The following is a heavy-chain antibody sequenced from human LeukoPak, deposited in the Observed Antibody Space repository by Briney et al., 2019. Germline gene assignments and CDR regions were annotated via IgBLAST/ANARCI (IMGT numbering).Heavy chain of an antibody. D-gene: IGHD6-6*01. CDR2: IIPIFGTP. V-gene: IGHV1-69*06. J-gene: IGHJ3*02. Sequence: SVKVSCKTSGGAVTTFAISWVRQAPGQGLEWMGGIIPIFGTPDHAQRVQGRVTITADRSTDTVYLELNSLRSEDTAVYYCARSHSSSSGHDAFNIWGQGTMVTVSS. CDR1: GGAVTTFA. CDR3: ARSHSSSSGHDAFNI.